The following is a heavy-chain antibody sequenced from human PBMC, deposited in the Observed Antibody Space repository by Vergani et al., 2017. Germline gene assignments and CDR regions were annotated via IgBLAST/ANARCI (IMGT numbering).Heavy chain of an antibody. CDR3: ARHGLGVMPYYGMDV. Sequence: QVQLQESGPGLVKPSETLSLTCTVSGGSISNYYWSWIRQPPGKGLEWIGYIYYSGSTNYNPSLKSRVTISVDTSKNQFSLKLSSVTAADTAVYYCARHGLGVMPYYGMDVWGQGTTVTVSS. V-gene: IGHV4-59*08. J-gene: IGHJ6*02. CDR2: IYYSGST. CDR1: GGSISNYY. D-gene: IGHD2-2*01.